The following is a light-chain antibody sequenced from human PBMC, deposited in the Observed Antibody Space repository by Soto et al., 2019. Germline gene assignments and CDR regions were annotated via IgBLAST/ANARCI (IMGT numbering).Light chain of an antibody. CDR3: QHYNSYSEA. Sequence: DSKITRSRSTLSASVGDRVPITCRASQSVNRWLAWYQQKPGKAPKLLIYKASTLKSGVPSRFSGSGSGTEFTLTISSLQPDDFATYYCQHYNSYSEAFGQGTKVDIK. CDR1: QSVNRW. J-gene: IGKJ1*01. V-gene: IGKV1-5*03. CDR2: KAS.